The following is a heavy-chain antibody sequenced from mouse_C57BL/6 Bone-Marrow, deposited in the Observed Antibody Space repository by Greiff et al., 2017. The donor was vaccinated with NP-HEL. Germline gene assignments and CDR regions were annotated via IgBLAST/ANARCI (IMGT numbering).Heavy chain of an antibody. Sequence: EVMLVESGGDLVKPGGSLKLSCPASGFTFSSYGMSWVRQTPDKRLEWVATISSGGSYTYYPDSVKGRFTISRDNAKNTLYLQMSSLKSEDTAMYYCARHGYYGLYYAMDYWGQGTSVTVSS. J-gene: IGHJ4*01. CDR1: GFTFSSYG. CDR3: ARHGYYGLYYAMDY. V-gene: IGHV5-6*01. CDR2: ISSGGSYT. D-gene: IGHD1-1*01.